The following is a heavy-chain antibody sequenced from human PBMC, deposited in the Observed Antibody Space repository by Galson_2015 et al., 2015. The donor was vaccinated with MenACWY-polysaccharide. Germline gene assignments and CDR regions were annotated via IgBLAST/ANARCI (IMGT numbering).Heavy chain of an antibody. CDR3: ARDRRGTYDIPDNWFDP. CDR2: IKRDGSST. V-gene: IGHV3-74*03. J-gene: IGHJ5*02. CDR1: GFAFRSSW. Sequence: SLRLSCAASGFAFRSSWMHWVRHAPGKGLVWISGIKRDGSSTTYPHSVKGRFTISTDNAKNTLYLQLNSLRAEDTAVYFCARDRRGTYDIPDNWFDPWGQGTLVTVSS. D-gene: IGHD3-16*01.